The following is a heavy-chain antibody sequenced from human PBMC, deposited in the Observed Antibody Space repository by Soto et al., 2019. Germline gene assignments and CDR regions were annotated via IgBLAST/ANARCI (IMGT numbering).Heavy chain of an antibody. CDR1: GFTFNNYA. J-gene: IGHJ4*02. D-gene: IGHD3-10*01. V-gene: IGHV3-23*01. CDR2: ISGGGDTT. Sequence: EVQLLESGGGLVQPGGSLRLSCAASGFTFNNYAMTWVRQAPGKGLEWVSAISGGGDTTSYADSVKGRFTVSRDGSKNTRYLQMSSLRAEDTVLYYCAKGRGGSGSLTPRVDFWGQGTLVTVSS. CDR3: AKGRGGSGSLTPRVDF.